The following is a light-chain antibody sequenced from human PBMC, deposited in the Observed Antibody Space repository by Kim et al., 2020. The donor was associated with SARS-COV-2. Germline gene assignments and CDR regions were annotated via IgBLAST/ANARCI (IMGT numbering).Light chain of an antibody. CDR1: SGYSNYK. CDR3: GADHGSGSKFVVL. V-gene: IGLV9-49*01. CDR2: VGTGGIVG. Sequence: CNLSSGYSNYKVDWYQQRPGKGPRFVMRVGTGGIVGSKGDGIPDRFSVLGSGLNRYLTIKNIQEEDESDYHCGADHGSGSKFVVLFGGGTQLTVL. J-gene: IGLJ2*01.